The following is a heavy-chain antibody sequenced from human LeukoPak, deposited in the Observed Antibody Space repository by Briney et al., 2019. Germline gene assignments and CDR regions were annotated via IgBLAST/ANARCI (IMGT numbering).Heavy chain of an antibody. CDR2: IYYSGST. CDR1: GGSISSYY. J-gene: IGHJ6*03. CDR3: ARGALFGYYYYYMDV. Sequence: SETLSLTCTVSGGSISSYYWSWIRQPPGKGLEWFGYIYYSGSTNYNPSLKSRVTISVDTSKNQFSLKLRSVTAADTAVYYCARGALFGYYYYYMDVWGKGTTVTVSS. V-gene: IGHV4-59*01. D-gene: IGHD3-3*01.